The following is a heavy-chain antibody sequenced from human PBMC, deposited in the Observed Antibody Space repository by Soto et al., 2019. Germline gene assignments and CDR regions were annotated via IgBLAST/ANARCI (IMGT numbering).Heavy chain of an antibody. V-gene: IGHV4-34*01. J-gene: IGHJ5*02. CDR3: ARGLPRSTSWANWFDP. D-gene: IGHD2-2*01. CDR1: GGSFSGYY. Sequence: SETLSLTCAAYGGSFSGYYWSWIRQPPGKGLEWIGEINHSGSTNYNPSLKSRVTISVDTSKNQFSLKLSSVTAADTAVYYCARGLPRSTSWANWFDPWGQGTLVTVSS. CDR2: INHSGST.